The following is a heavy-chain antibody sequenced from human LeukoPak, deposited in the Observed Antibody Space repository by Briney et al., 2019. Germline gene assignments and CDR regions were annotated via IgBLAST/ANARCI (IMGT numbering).Heavy chain of an antibody. V-gene: IGHV1-46*01. CDR2: INPSGGST. J-gene: IGHJ4*02. D-gene: IGHD3-10*01. CDR3: ASLSKANYYGSGSSHGGVDY. Sequence: ASVKVSCKASGYTFTSYYMHWVRQAPGQGLEWMGIINPSGGSTSYAQKFQGRVTMTRDTSTSTVYMELSSLGSEDTALYYCASLSKANYYGSGSSHGGVDYWGQGTLVTVSS. CDR1: GYTFTSYY.